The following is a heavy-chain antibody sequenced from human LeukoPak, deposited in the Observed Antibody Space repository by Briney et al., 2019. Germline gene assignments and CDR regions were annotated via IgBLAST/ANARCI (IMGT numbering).Heavy chain of an antibody. J-gene: IGHJ5*02. CDR2: IYHSGGT. Sequence: SQTLSLTCAVSGGSISSGVYSWSWIRQPPGKGLEWIGSIYHSGGTYYNPSLRSRVTLSLDRSNNQFSLTLNSVTAADTAVYYCARGLDYYGSGSYLNNWFDPWGQGTLVTVSS. V-gene: IGHV4-30-2*01. CDR1: GGSISSGVYS. D-gene: IGHD3-10*01. CDR3: ARGLDYYGSGSYLNNWFDP.